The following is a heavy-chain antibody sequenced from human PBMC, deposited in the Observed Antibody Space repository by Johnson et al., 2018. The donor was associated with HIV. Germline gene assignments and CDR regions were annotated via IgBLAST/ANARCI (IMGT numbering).Heavy chain of an antibody. Sequence: VQLVESGGGLVQRGGSLRLSCAASGFAFSNFGMHWVRQAPGEGLEWVADITASGGTTYYADSVKGRFTVSRDDSKNTLYLQMNSLRAEDTAVYYCAKDDAYSGYGYDAFDIWGQGTMVTVSS. D-gene: IGHD5-12*01. CDR1: GFAFSNFG. CDR2: ITASGGTT. V-gene: IGHV3-23*04. J-gene: IGHJ3*02. CDR3: AKDDAYSGYGYDAFDI.